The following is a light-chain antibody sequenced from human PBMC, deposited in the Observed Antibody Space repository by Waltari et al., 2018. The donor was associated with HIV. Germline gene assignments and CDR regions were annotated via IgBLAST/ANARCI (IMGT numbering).Light chain of an antibody. V-gene: IGLV1-47*01. Sequence: QPFLPHPPSPSGPPGQRVPTSFSGTTPTTGGILLYGYQQLPGTAPKLLIYRNNQRPSGVPDRFSGSKSGTSASLAISGLRSEDEADYYCAAWNDSLSGYVFGTGTKVTV. CDR3: AAWNDSLSGYV. CDR1: TPTTGGIL. CDR2: RNN. J-gene: IGLJ1*01.